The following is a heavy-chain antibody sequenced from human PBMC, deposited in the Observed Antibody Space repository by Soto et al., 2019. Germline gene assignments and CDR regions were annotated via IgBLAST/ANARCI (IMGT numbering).Heavy chain of an antibody. CDR3: AKRETASRAFDY. J-gene: IGHJ4*02. D-gene: IGHD1-26*01. CDR1: GFTFSTYG. Sequence: GGSLRLSCAAAGFTFSTYGMSWVRQAPGKGLEWVSTISGSGGSTYYADSVKGRFTISRDNSKNTLFLEMNSLRAGDTAVYYCAKRETASRAFDYWGQGTLVTVSS. V-gene: IGHV3-23*01. CDR2: ISGSGGST.